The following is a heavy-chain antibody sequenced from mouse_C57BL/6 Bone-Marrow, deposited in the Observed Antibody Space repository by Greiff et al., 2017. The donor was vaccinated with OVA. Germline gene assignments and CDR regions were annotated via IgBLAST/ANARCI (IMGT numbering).Heavy chain of an antibody. V-gene: IGHV1-22*01. CDR2: INPNNGGT. Sequence: EVQLQESGPELVKPGASVKMSCKASGYTFTDYNMHWVKQSHGKSLEWIGYINPNNGGTSYNQKFKGKATLTVNKSSSTAYMELRSLTSEDSAVYYCARRGTVVVDWYFDVWGTGTTVTVSS. CDR1: GYTFTDYN. CDR3: ARRGTVVVDWYFDV. D-gene: IGHD1-1*01. J-gene: IGHJ1*03.